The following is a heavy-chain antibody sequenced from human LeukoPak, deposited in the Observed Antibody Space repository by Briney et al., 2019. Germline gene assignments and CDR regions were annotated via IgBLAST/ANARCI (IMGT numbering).Heavy chain of an antibody. CDR1: GSTLSSYW. CDR2: INQDGSEK. D-gene: IGHD4/OR15-4a*01. Sequence: GGSLRLSCAASGSTLSSYWMNWVRQAPGKGLEWMANINQDGSEKYHVDSVKGRFTISRDNAKNSLYLQMNSLRAEDKAVYYCARRVLTARSFDYGGQGTRATVSS. V-gene: IGHV3-7*04. CDR3: ARRVLTARSFDY. J-gene: IGHJ4*02.